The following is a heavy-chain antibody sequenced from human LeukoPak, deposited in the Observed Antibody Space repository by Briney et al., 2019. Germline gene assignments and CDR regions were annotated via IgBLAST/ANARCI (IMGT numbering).Heavy chain of an antibody. D-gene: IGHD2-15*01. CDR3: ARDVEDIVVVVAASPYNWFDP. CDR1: GYTITGYY. CDR2: INPNRGAT. V-gene: IGHV1-2*02. Sequence: ASVKLSCKASGYTITGYYMHWVRQAPGQGLEWMGWINPNRGATNYAQKFQGRVTMTRDTSISTAYMELSRLRSDDTAVYYCARDVEDIVVVVAASPYNWFDPWGQGTLVTVSS. J-gene: IGHJ5*02.